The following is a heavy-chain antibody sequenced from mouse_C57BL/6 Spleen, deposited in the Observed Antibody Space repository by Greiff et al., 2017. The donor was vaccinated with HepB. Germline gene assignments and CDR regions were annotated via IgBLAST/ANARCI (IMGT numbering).Heavy chain of an antibody. CDR1: GYSITSGYY. D-gene: IGHD1-1*01. V-gene: IGHV3-6*01. Sequence: EVHLVESGPGLVKPSQSLSLTCSVTGYSITSGYYWNWIRQFPGNKLEWMGYISYDGSNNYNPSLKNRISITRDTSKNQFFLKLNSVTTEDTATYYCAREALRYFDYWGQGTTLTVSS. CDR2: ISYDGSN. CDR3: AREALRYFDY. J-gene: IGHJ2*01.